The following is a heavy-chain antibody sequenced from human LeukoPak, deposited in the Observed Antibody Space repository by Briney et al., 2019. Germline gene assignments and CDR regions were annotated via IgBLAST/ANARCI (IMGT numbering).Heavy chain of an antibody. CDR3: ARLSCSGGSCYRDY. CDR1: GGSISSSNW. D-gene: IGHD2-15*01. CDR2: IYHSGST. J-gene: IGHJ4*02. Sequence: PSETLSLTCTVSGGSISSSNWWCWVRHPPGKGLEWIGEIYHSGSTNYNPSLKSRVTISVDKSKNQFSLKLSSVTAADTAVYYCARLSCSGGSCYRDYWGQGTLVTVSS. V-gene: IGHV4-4*02.